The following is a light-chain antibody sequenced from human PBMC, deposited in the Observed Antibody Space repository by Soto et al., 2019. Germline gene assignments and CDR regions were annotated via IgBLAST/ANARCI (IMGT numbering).Light chain of an antibody. J-gene: IGLJ2*01. V-gene: IGLV2-8*01. CDR1: SSDVGGYNY. Sequence: QSALTQPPSASGSPGQSVXISCTGTSSDVGGYNYVSWYQQHPGKAPKLMIYAVSTRPSGVPDRFSGSKSGNTASLAVSGLQAEDEADYYCSSYAGSXNLIFGGGTKVTVL. CDR2: AVS. CDR3: SSYAGSXNLI.